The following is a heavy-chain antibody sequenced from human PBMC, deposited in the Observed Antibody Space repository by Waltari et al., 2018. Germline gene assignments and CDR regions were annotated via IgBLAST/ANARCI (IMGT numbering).Heavy chain of an antibody. Sequence: QVQLQESGPGLVKPSETLSLTCTVSGGTISSHYWSWIRQPPGKGLEWIGYIYYSGSTNYNPSLKSRVTISVDTSKNQFSLKLSSVTAVDTAVYYCAQSSSWYDNWFDPWGQGTLVTVSS. D-gene: IGHD6-13*01. J-gene: IGHJ5*02. V-gene: IGHV4-59*11. CDR2: IYYSGST. CDR3: AQSSSWYDNWFDP. CDR1: GGTISSHY.